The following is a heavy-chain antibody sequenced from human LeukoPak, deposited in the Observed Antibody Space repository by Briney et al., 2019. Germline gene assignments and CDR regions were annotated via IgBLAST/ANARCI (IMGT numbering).Heavy chain of an antibody. D-gene: IGHD2-2*01. Sequence: GGSLRLSCVASGFTFGKYWMSWVRQAPGKGLEWVANIKLDGSEKNYVDSVKGRFTISRDNTKNSLYLQMNSLRAEDTALYYCAKDRKGHIVVEPTALELDYWGQGTLVTVSS. V-gene: IGHV3-7*03. CDR2: IKLDGSEK. CDR1: GFTFGKYW. CDR3: AKDRKGHIVVEPTALELDY. J-gene: IGHJ4*02.